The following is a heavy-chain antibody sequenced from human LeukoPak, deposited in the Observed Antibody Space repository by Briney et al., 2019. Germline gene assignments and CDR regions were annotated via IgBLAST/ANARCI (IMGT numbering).Heavy chain of an antibody. V-gene: IGHV5-51*01. CDR3: AKTLVVAATPRWFDI. D-gene: IGHD2-15*01. J-gene: IGHJ3*02. CDR1: GYSFTSYW. CDR2: IYLGDSDT. Sequence: GESLKISCKGSGYSFTSYWIGWVRQMPGKGLEWMGIIYLGDSDTRYSPSFQGQVTISADKSISTAYLQWSSLKASDTAIYYCAKTLVVAATPRWFDIWGQGTMVTVSS.